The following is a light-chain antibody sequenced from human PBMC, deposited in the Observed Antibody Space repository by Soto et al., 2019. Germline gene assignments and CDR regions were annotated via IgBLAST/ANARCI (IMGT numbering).Light chain of an antibody. CDR3: QSYDSSLSGWL. Sequence: QSVLTQPPAVAGAPGQRVTISCTGSSSNIGAGYNVHWYQQVPGTAPKLLIYGDSNRPSGVPDRVSGSKSGTSASLAITGLQAEDEADYYCQSYDSSLSGWLFGGGTKVTVL. J-gene: IGLJ3*02. CDR2: GDS. CDR1: SSNIGAGYN. V-gene: IGLV1-40*01.